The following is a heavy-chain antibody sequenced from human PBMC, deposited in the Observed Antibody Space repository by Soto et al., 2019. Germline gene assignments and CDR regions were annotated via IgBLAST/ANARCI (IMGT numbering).Heavy chain of an antibody. CDR2: ISGSGGST. CDR3: AKEPTITIFGVVIPPFDY. D-gene: IGHD3-3*01. J-gene: IGHJ4*02. V-gene: IGHV3-23*01. CDR1: GFTFSSYA. Sequence: VQLLESGGGLVQPGGSLRLSCAASGFTFSSYAMSWVRQAPGKGLEWVSAISGSGGSTYYADSVKGRFTISRDNSKNTLYLQMNSLRAEDTAVYYCAKEPTITIFGVVIPPFDYWGQGTLVTVSS.